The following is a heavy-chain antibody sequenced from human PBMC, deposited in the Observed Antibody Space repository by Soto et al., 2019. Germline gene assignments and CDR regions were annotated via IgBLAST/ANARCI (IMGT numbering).Heavy chain of an antibody. CDR2: TAYTGNT. Sequence: SETLSLTCVVSGGSITSYHWSWIRQFPGKGLEWIAYTAYTGNTNYNPSLKSRVTISLDMSKNQFSLRLSSVTAADTAVYYCAIAFGSSMPSLYWGQGTMVTVSS. V-gene: IGHV4-59*01. CDR3: AIAFGSSMPSLY. J-gene: IGHJ4*02. CDR1: GGSITSYH. D-gene: IGHD2-2*01.